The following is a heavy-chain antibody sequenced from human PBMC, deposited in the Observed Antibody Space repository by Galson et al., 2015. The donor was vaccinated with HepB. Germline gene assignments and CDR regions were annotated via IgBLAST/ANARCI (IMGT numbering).Heavy chain of an antibody. CDR2: VNPNSGNT. CDR3: ARENGIIPDIVVVPAVKRSNWFDP. J-gene: IGHJ5*02. CDR1: GYTFTSYD. V-gene: IGHV1-8*01. D-gene: IGHD2-2*01. Sequence: SVKVSCKASGYTFTSYDINWVRQATGQGLEWMGWVNPNSGNTGYAQKFQGRVTMTRNTSISTAYMELSSLRSEDTAVYYCARENGIIPDIVVVPAVKRSNWFDPWGQGTLVTVSS.